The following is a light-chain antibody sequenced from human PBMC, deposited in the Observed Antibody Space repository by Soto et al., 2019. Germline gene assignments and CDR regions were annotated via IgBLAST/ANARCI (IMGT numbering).Light chain of an antibody. CDR3: QGYYSTPGT. V-gene: IGKV4-1*01. CDR1: QSVLYSSNNKNY. J-gene: IGKJ3*01. Sequence: DIVMTQSPDSLAVSLGERATINCKSSQSVLYSSNNKNYLAWYQQKPGQPPKLLIYWASTRKSGVPDRFSGSGSGTDFSLTISSLQAEDVAVYYCQGYYSTPGTFGHGTNVVIK. CDR2: WAS.